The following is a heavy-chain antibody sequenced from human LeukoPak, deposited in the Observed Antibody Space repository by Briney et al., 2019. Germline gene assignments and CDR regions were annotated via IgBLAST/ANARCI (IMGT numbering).Heavy chain of an antibody. D-gene: IGHD2-2*01. J-gene: IGHJ4*02. V-gene: IGHV1-2*02. CDR1: GYTFTDYY. Sequence: ASVKVSCKASGYTFTDYYMHWVRQAPGQGFEWTGWINPNDGDTNYAQKFQGRVTMTRDTSISTAHMGVSRLRSDDTAVYYCARANFLYCSSSTCLFDYWGQGTLVTVSS. CDR2: INPNDGDT. CDR3: ARANFLYCSSSTCLFDY.